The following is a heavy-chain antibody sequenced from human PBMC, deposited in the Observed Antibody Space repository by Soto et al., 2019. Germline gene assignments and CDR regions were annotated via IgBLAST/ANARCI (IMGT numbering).Heavy chain of an antibody. D-gene: IGHD3-3*01. CDR2: IKDDGSER. CDR3: ARDVGPVTIFGEALSGYFDF. CDR1: GFSFGSYW. J-gene: IGHJ4*02. V-gene: IGHV3-7*03. Sequence: GGSLRLSCAVSGFSFGSYWMSWVRQAPGKGLEWLASIKDDGSERYYLDSVKGRFTISRDNAKDSLSLQMNSLRGEDTAFYYCARDVGPVTIFGEALSGYFDFWGQGTLVTVSS.